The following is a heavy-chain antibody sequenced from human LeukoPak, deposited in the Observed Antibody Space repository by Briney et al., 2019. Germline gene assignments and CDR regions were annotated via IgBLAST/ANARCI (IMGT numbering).Heavy chain of an antibody. V-gene: IGHV3-15*01. CDR1: GFIFRHSW. J-gene: IGHJ4*02. CDR3: TTDPRY. Sequence: PGGSLRLSCAASGFIFRHSWMSWVRQAPGKGLEWVARVKSKSDGGTKDYAAPVRDRFTISRDDSKDTVYLQIDSLKTEDTAVYYCTTDPRYGGQGALVTVSS. CDR2: VKSKSDGGTK.